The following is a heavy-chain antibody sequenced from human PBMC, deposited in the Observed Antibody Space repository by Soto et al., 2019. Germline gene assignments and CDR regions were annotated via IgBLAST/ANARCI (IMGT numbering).Heavy chain of an antibody. CDR3: ARVSDIVATIRPPYFDY. CDR1: GGSISSYY. CDR2: IYYSGST. D-gene: IGHD5-12*01. J-gene: IGHJ4*02. Sequence: PSETLSLTCTVSGGSISSYYWSWIRQPPGKGLEWIGYIYYSGSTNYNPSLKSRVTISVDTSKNQFSLKLSSVTAADTAVYYCARVSDIVATIRPPYFDYWGQGTLVTVSS. V-gene: IGHV4-59*01.